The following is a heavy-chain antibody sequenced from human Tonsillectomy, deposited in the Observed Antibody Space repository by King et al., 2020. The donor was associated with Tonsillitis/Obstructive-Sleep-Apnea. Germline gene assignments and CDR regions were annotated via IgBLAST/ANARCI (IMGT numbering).Heavy chain of an antibody. CDR1: GFTFSSYS. Sequence: EVQLVESGGGLVKPGGSLRLSCAASGFTFSSYSMNWVRQAPGKGLEWVSSISSSSNYMYYSDSVKGRFTISRDNAKNSLYLQMNSLRAEDTAVYYCARGEVSSTSCYDYWGQGTLVTVSS. J-gene: IGHJ4*02. CDR3: ARGEVSSTSCYDY. CDR2: ISSSSNYM. V-gene: IGHV3-21*01. D-gene: IGHD2-2*01.